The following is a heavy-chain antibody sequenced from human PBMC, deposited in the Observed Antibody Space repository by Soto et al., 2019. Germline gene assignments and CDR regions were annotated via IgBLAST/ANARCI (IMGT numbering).Heavy chain of an antibody. V-gene: IGHV3-7*03. Sequence: GSPRLSCAGSGLRVSLSWIGLVRQTPGKGLEWVANINEDGSEKFFADSVKGRFTISRDNAKNSLSLQMNSLTAADTAVYYCARTGWPQSSYYFDYWGQGTLVTVSS. J-gene: IGHJ4*02. CDR1: GLRVSLSW. CDR3: ARTGWPQSSYYFDY. D-gene: IGHD3-16*01. CDR2: INEDGSEK.